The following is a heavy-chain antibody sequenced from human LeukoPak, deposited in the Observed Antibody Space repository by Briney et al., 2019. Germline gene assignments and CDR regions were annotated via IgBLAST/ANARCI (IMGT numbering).Heavy chain of an antibody. CDR2: ISAYSGNT. CDR3: AIGASCGGDCYFSDY. V-gene: IGHV1-18*01. D-gene: IGHD2-21*02. CDR1: GYSFTSYD. Sequence: GESLKISCKGSGYSFTSYDITWVRQAPGQGLEWMGWISAYSGNTNYAQKLQGRLTMTTDTSTSTAYMELRSLRSDDTAVYYCAIGASCGGDCYFSDYWGQGTLVTVSS. J-gene: IGHJ4*02.